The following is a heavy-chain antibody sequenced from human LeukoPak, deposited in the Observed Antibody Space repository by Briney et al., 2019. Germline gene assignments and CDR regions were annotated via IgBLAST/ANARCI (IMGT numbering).Heavy chain of an antibody. V-gene: IGHV1-2*02. D-gene: IGHD3-3*01. Sequence: GASVKVSCKASGYTFTGYYMHWLRQAPGQGLEWMGWINPNSGGTNYAQKFQGRVTMTRDTSISTAYMELSRLRSDDTAVYYCARGDTIFGVVMGGNYYYYHMDVWGKGTTVTVSS. CDR2: INPNSGGT. J-gene: IGHJ6*03. CDR1: GYTFTGYY. CDR3: ARGDTIFGVVMGGNYYYYHMDV.